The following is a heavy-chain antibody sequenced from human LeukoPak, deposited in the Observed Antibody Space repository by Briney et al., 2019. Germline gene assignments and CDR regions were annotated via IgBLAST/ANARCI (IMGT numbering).Heavy chain of an antibody. Sequence: ASVKVSCKASGYTFTGYYMYWVRQAPGQGLEWMGWINPNSGVTDYAQNFQGRVTMTRDTSISTGYVELSSLRSDDTAVYYCARGIATAGTLPDFWGQGTLVTVSS. CDR2: INPNSGVT. D-gene: IGHD6-13*01. V-gene: IGHV1-2*02. J-gene: IGHJ4*02. CDR3: ARGIATAGTLPDF. CDR1: GYTFTGYY.